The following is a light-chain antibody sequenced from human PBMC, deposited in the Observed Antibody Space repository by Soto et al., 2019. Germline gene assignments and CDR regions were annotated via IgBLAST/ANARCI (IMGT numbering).Light chain of an antibody. CDR1: QTVNTY. CDR3: QHVYSKPWT. J-gene: IGKJ1*01. V-gene: IGKV1-39*01. CDR2: AAS. Sequence: DIQMTQSPSSLSASIGDRVTITCRASQTVNTYLHWYQQKPGKAPKLLIYAASNLQSGVPSRFRGSGSGTNFTLSLNRLQPEDFATYYCQHVYSKPWTFGQGTKLQIK.